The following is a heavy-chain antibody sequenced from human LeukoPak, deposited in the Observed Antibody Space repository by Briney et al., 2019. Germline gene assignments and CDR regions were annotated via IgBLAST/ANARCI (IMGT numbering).Heavy chain of an antibody. Sequence: PRGSLRLSCAASGFTFSSYAMSWVRQAPGKGLEWVSAISGSGGSTYYADSVKGRFTISRDNSKNTLYLQMNSLRAEDTAVYYCAKEGRANWGSYSDYWGQGTLVTVSS. CDR2: ISGSGGST. CDR3: AKEGRANWGSYSDY. J-gene: IGHJ4*02. CDR1: GFTFSSYA. V-gene: IGHV3-23*01. D-gene: IGHD7-27*01.